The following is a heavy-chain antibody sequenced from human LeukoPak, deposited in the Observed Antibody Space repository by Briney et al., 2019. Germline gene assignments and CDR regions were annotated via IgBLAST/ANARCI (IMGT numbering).Heavy chain of an antibody. Sequence: PGGSLRLSCAASGFTLSSFSMSRVRQAPGKGVEWVSAISGSGGSTYYADSVKGRFTISRANSQNTPYLQMDSLRDRDPAVCLRARPSFDRGLSGFDYWGQGTLVTVSS. D-gene: IGHD3-16*01. J-gene: IGHJ4*02. CDR1: GFTLSSFS. CDR3: ARPSFDRGLSGFDY. V-gene: IGHV3-23*01. CDR2: ISGSGGST.